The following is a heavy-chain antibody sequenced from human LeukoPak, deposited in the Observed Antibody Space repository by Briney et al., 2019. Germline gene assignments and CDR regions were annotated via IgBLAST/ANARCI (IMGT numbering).Heavy chain of an antibody. CDR1: GGSISSYY. CDR3: ARHYGRLYYDFWSGYLRPYGMDV. V-gene: IGHV4-59*08. J-gene: IGHJ6*02. Sequence: PSETQSLTCTVSGGSISSYYWSWIRQPPGKGLEWIGYIYYSGSTNYNPSLKSRVTISVDTSKNQFSLKLSSVTAADTAVYYCARHYGRLYYDFWSGYLRPYGMDVWGQGTTVTVSS. D-gene: IGHD3-3*01. CDR2: IYYSGST.